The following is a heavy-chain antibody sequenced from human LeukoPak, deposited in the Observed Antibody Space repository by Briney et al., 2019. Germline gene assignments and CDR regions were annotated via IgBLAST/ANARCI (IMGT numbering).Heavy chain of an antibody. CDR3: AKSQLLPYDVFNT. V-gene: IGHV4-59*01. J-gene: IGHJ3*02. CDR2: IHYSGST. D-gene: IGHD3-10*01. CDR1: GDSISSFY. Sequence: SETLSLTCSVSGDSISSFYWSWVRQPPGQGLEWIGYIHYSGSTKYNPSLESRASISVDTSKNQFSLRLRFVTAADTAVYYCAKSQLLPYDVFNTWGQGTMVTVSS.